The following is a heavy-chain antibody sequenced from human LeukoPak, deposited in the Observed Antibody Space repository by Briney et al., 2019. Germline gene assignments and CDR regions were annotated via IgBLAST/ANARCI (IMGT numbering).Heavy chain of an antibody. D-gene: IGHD6-19*01. Sequence: SETLSLICTTSGAPISRFYWSWVRQPPGKGLEWIGNIYNGVPTFFNPSLKSRVTLSVDTSETQFSLQLASVTAADTAVYYCVQTTGWPGFDYWGQGILVTVSP. V-gene: IGHV4-4*09. CDR1: GAPISRFY. CDR2: IYNGVPT. CDR3: VQTTGWPGFDY. J-gene: IGHJ4*02.